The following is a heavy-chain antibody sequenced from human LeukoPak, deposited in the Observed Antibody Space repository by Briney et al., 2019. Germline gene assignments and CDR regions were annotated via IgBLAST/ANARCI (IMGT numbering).Heavy chain of an antibody. J-gene: IGHJ5*02. Sequence: GGSLRLSCAAPGLITDDYAIHWVRQAPGKGLEWVSLISGDGGSTFYADSVRGRFTISRDNSKNSLSLQMSSLRSEDTALYFCVRESERSGWFDHWSQGTLVTVSS. CDR2: ISGDGGST. CDR3: VRESERSGWFDH. V-gene: IGHV3-43*02. CDR1: GLITDDYA. D-gene: IGHD1-26*01.